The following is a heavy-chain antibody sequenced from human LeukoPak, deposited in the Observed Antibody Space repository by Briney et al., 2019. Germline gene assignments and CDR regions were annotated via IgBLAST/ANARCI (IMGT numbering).Heavy chain of an antibody. CDR1: GYTFTSYD. V-gene: IGHV1-8*02. CDR2: MNPNSRNT. Sequence: ASVKVSCKASGYTFTSYDINWLRQATGQGLEWMGWMNPNSRNTGYAQKFQGRVTMTSDTSISTAYMELSSLRSEDTAVYYCVRGSSSWNFWGQGALVTVSS. CDR3: VRGSSSWNF. J-gene: IGHJ4*02. D-gene: IGHD6-13*01.